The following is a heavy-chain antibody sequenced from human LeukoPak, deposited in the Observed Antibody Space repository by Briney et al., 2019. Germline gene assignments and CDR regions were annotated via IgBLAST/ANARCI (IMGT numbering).Heavy chain of an antibody. CDR1: GYTFTRYY. D-gene: IGHD6-13*01. J-gene: IGHJ4*02. CDR2: INPNSGVT. V-gene: IGHV1-2*02. CDR3: GRDGSSFIDY. Sequence: ASVKVSCKASGYTFTRYYMHWVRQAPRQGLEWMGWINPNSGVTNYAQKFQGRVTMTRDTSISTAYMELRRLTSDDTAVYYCGRDGSSFIDYWGQGTLVTVSS.